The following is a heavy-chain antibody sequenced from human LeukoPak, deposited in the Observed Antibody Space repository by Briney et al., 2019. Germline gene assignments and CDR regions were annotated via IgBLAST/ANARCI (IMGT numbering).Heavy chain of an antibody. J-gene: IGHJ4*02. CDR1: GFTFSSYA. Sequence: PGGSLRLSCAASGFTFSSYAMSWVRQAPGKGLEWVSAISGSGGSTYYADSVKGRFTISRDNSKNTLYLQMNSLRAEDTAVYYCAKDLSCGGDCFRFDYWGQGTLVTVSS. V-gene: IGHV3-23*01. CDR2: ISGSGGST. D-gene: IGHD2-21*02. CDR3: AKDLSCGGDCFRFDY.